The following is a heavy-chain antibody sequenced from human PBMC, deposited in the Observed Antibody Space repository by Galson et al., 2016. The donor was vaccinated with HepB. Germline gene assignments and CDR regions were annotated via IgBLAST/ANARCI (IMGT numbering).Heavy chain of an antibody. J-gene: IGHJ6*03. CDR2: IFYGGSA. V-gene: IGHV4-59*08. Sequence: SETLSLTCAVSGGSINSYYWSWIRLPPGKGLELIGYIFYGGSANYNPSLKSRVTISGDTSKNLFSLKLSSVTAADTAVYYCARQSVPDTVMAHHYHYYYMDVWGKGTTVTVSS. D-gene: IGHD5-18*01. CDR3: ARQSVPDTVMAHHYHYYYMDV. CDR1: GGSINSYY.